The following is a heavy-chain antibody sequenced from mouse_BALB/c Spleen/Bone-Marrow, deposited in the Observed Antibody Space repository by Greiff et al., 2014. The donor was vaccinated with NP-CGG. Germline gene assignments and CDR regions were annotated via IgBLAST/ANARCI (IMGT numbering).Heavy chain of an antibody. V-gene: IGHV1-14*01. CDR2: INPYNDGT. Sequence: SGPELVKPGASVKMSCKASGYTFTGYVMHWVRQKPGQGLEWIGYINPYNDGTTYNEKFKGKATLTSDKSSSTAYMELSSLTSEDSAVYYCARGNYYDYDYFDYWGQGTTLTVSS. CDR3: ARGNYYDYDYFDY. CDR1: GYTFTGYV. J-gene: IGHJ2*01. D-gene: IGHD2-4*01.